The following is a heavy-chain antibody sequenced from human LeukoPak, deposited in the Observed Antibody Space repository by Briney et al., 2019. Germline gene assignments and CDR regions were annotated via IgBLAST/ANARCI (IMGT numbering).Heavy chain of an antibody. J-gene: IGHJ4*02. CDR1: GGSFSGYY. V-gene: IGHV4-34*01. CDR2: INHSGST. CDR3: ARGRRYSGYDYFDY. D-gene: IGHD5-12*01. Sequence: SETQSLTCAVCGGSFSGYYWSWIRQPPGKGLEWIGEINHSGSTNYNPSLKSRVTISVDTSKNQFSLKLSSVTAADTAVYYCARGRRYSGYDYFDYWGQGTLVTVSS.